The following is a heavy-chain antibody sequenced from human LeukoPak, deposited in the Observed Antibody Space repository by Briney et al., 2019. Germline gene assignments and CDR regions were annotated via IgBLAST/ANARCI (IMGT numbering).Heavy chain of an antibody. CDR2: FDPEDGET. CDR1: GYILTELS. D-gene: IGHD3-22*01. V-gene: IGHV1-24*01. CDR3: ATDYDYDNSGYCSFDY. J-gene: IGHJ4*02. Sequence: GASVKVSCKVSGYILTELSMHWVRQAPGKGLEWMGGFDPEDGETIYAQKFQGRVTMTEDTSTDTAYMELSSLRSEDTAVYYCATDYDYDNSGYCSFDYWGQGTLVTVSS.